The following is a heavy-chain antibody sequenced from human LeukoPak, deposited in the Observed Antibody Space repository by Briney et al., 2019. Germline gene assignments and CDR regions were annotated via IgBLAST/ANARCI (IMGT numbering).Heavy chain of an antibody. V-gene: IGHV3-11*01. J-gene: IGHJ6*03. D-gene: IGHD3-10*01. CDR2: VSGSDENK. CDR1: GFTFSDYY. CDR3: AKDLFSGSGRAGNMDV. Sequence: PGGSLRLSCAASGFTFSDYYMTWIRQAPGQGLEWISYVSGSDENKYYAGSVRGRFAISRDNAEKSLFLQMSNVRAEDTAVYYCAKDLFSGSGRAGNMDVWGKGTTVTVSS.